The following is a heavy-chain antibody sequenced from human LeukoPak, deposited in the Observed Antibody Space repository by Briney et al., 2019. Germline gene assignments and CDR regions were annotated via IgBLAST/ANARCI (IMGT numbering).Heavy chain of an antibody. V-gene: IGHV4-34*01. CDR3: AILPGYSSGWYEVNY. Sequence: PSETLSLTCAVYGGSFSGYYWSWIRQPPGKGLEWIGEINHSGSTNYNPSLKSRVTISVDTSKNQFSLKLSSVTAEDTAVYYCAILPGYSSGWYEVNYWGQGTLVTVSS. CDR1: GGSFSGYY. CDR2: INHSGST. D-gene: IGHD6-13*01. J-gene: IGHJ4*02.